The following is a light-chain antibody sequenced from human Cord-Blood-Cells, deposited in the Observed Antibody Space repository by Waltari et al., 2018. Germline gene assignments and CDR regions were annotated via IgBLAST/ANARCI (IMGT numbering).Light chain of an antibody. CDR2: WAS. CDR3: QQYYSTPYS. V-gene: IGKV4-1*01. Sequence: DIVMIQSPDSLAVALGERATINCKSSKSVLYSSNNKNYLAWYQQKPGQPPKLLIYWASTRESGVPDRFSGSGSGTDFTLTISSLQAEDVAVYYCQQYYSTPYSFGQGTKLEIK. J-gene: IGKJ2*03. CDR1: KSVLYSSNNKNY.